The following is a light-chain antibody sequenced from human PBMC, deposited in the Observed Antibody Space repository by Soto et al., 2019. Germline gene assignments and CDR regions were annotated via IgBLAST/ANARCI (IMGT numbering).Light chain of an antibody. CDR1: ASTIGRNY. Sequence: QSVLTQSPSVSGTPGQRVTISCSGGASTIGRNYVYWYQQLPGTAPKLLIYRNSQRPSGVPDRFSGSKSGTSASLAISGLRSEDEADYYCAAWDDNLSGLYVFGAGTKLTVL. CDR3: AAWDDNLSGLYV. CDR2: RNS. V-gene: IGLV1-47*01. J-gene: IGLJ1*01.